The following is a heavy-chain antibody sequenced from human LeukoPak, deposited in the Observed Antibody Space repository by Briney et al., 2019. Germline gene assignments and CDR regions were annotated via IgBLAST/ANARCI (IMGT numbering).Heavy chain of an antibody. CDR3: ARDLGYSGTYGAFDI. CDR2: IYHSGST. V-gene: IGHV4-38-2*02. Sequence: SETLSLTCTVSAYSINSGYYWGWIRQPPGKGLEWIGSIYHSGSTYYNPSLKSRVTISVDTSKNQFPLRLSSVTAADTAVYFCARDLGYSGTYGAFDIWGQGTMVTVSS. D-gene: IGHD1-26*01. J-gene: IGHJ3*02. CDR1: AYSINSGYY.